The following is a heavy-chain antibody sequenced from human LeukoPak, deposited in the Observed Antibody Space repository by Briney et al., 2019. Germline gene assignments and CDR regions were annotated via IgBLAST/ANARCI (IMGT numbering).Heavy chain of an antibody. D-gene: IGHD5-18*01. CDR1: GFTFSSYS. CDR3: ARDDSGYSYGYWFDP. Sequence: PGGSLRLSCAASGFTFSSYSMNWVRQAPGKGLEWVSYISSSSSTIYYADSVKGRFTISRDNAKNSLYLQMNSLRAEDTAVYYCARDDSGYSYGYWFDPWGQGTLVTVSS. V-gene: IGHV3-48*01. CDR2: ISSSSSTI. J-gene: IGHJ5*02.